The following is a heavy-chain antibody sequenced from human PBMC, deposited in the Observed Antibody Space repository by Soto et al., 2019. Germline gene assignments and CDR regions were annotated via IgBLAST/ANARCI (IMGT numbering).Heavy chain of an antibody. V-gene: IGHV1-18*01. CDR2: ISAYNGNT. D-gene: IGHD3-16*01. CDR3: ARTLNYELTPSRFNWFDP. Sequence: ASVKVACKASGYTFTSYGISWVRRAPGQGLEWMGWISAYNGNTNYAQKLQGRVTMTTDTSTSTAYMELRSLRSDDTAVYYCARTLNYELTPSRFNWFDPWGQGTLVTVSS. CDR1: GYTFTSYG. J-gene: IGHJ5*02.